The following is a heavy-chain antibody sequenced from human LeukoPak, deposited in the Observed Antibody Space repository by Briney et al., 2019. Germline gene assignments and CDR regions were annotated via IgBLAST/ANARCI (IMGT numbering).Heavy chain of an antibody. CDR1: GGSINSYY. CDR3: ARVDSGYDAFDY. Sequence: SETLSLTCTVSGGSINSYYWSWIRQPPGKGLEWIGYIYYSGSTNYNPSLKSRVTISVNTSKNQFSLKVNSVTAADTAVYYCARVDSGYDAFDYWGQGTLVTVSS. D-gene: IGHD5-12*01. J-gene: IGHJ4*02. CDR2: IYYSGST. V-gene: IGHV4-59*01.